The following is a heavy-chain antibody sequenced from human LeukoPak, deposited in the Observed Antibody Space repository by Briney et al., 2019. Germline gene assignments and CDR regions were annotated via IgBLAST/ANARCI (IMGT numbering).Heavy chain of an antibody. CDR3: AREGNDYGNWFDP. CDR2: IKQDGSEK. J-gene: IGHJ5*02. CDR1: GFTFSSYW. Sequence: GSLRLSCAASGFTFSSYWMSWVRQAPGKGLEWVANIKQDGSEKYYVDSVKGRFTISRDNAKNSLYLQMNSLRAEDTAVYYCAREGNDYGNWFDPWGQGTLVTVSS. V-gene: IGHV3-7*01. D-gene: IGHD4-17*01.